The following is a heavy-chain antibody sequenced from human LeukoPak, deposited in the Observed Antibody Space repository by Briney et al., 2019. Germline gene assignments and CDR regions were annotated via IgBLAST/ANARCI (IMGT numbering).Heavy chain of an antibody. CDR3: AKAFYYDSSGYYCFDY. CDR1: GFTFSSYA. J-gene: IGHJ4*02. CDR2: ISCSGGST. D-gene: IGHD3-22*01. V-gene: IGHV3-23*01. Sequence: GGSLRLSWAASGFTFSSYAMSWVRQAPGKGLEWVSAISCSGGSTYYADAVKGRCTIPRDNSKNTLYLQMNSLRAEDTAVYYCAKAFYYDSSGYYCFDYWGQGTLVTVSS.